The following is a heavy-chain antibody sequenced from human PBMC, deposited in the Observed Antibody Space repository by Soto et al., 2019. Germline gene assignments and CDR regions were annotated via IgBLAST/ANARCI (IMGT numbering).Heavy chain of an antibody. CDR3: AKDSGYQPPDTYLNYGLEV. CDR1: GFTFTSHA. CDR2: ISYDEIDK. Sequence: GGSLRLSCAASGFTFTSHAMHWVRQTPGKGLEWVAAISYDEIDKKYASSVKGRFTVSRDNVKNTLSLQMNSLRHEDTAVYYCAKDSGYQPPDTYLNYGLEVWGQGTTVTVSS. D-gene: IGHD5-18*01. V-gene: IGHV3-30*18. J-gene: IGHJ6*02.